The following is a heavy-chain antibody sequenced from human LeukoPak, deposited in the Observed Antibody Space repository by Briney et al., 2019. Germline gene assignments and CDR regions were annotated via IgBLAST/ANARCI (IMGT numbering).Heavy chain of an antibody. CDR2: INPDGRTT. J-gene: IGHJ4*02. Sequence: GGSLRLSCAASGFTFTTFWMNWVRQAPGEGLVWVSLINPDGRTTTYADSVKGRFTISRDNSKNTLYLQMNSLRAEDTAVYYCARARDGYRTDYFDYWGQGTLVTVSS. D-gene: IGHD5-24*01. V-gene: IGHV3-74*01. CDR1: GFTFTTFW. CDR3: ARARDGYRTDYFDY.